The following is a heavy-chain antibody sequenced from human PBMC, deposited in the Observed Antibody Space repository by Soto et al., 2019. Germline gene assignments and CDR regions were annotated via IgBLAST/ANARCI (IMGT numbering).Heavy chain of an antibody. D-gene: IGHD2-15*01. CDR2: INSDGSVS. J-gene: IGHJ6*03. CDR3: ARGDCVGGSCYSLAGSFYYYMDV. V-gene: IGHV3-74*01. Sequence: EVKLVESGGGLVQPGGSLRLSSAASGFTFSNYWMYWVRQAPGQGLVWVSRINSDGSVSSYADSVKGRLTISRDNVKNTLYLQMNSLRVEDTAVYYFARGDCVGGSCYSLAGSFYYYMDVWGKGTTVTVFS. CDR1: GFTFSNYW.